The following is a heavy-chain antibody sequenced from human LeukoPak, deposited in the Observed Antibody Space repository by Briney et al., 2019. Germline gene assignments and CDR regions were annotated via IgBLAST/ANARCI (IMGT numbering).Heavy chain of an antibody. CDR2: IWYDGSNK. J-gene: IGHJ6*02. CDR3: ARDPDLFGGGYYYYGMDV. D-gene: IGHD2-15*01. V-gene: IGHV3-33*01. Sequence: PGRSLRLSCAASGFTFSSYGMHWVRQAPGKGLEWVAVIWYDGSNKYYADSVKGRFTISRDNSKNTLYLQMNSLRAEDTAVYYCARDPDLFGGGYYYYGMDVWGQGTTVTVSS. CDR1: GFTFSSYG.